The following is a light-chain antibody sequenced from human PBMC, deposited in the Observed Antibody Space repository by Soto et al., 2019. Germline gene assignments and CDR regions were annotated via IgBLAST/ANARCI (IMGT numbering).Light chain of an antibody. CDR2: GAS. CDR1: QSDSSSY. J-gene: IGKJ1*01. CDR3: QQYGRAQT. Sequence: EIVLTQSPGTLSLSPGERATLSCRASQSDSSSYLAWDQQTPGQAPRLLIYGASTRATGIPDRFSGSGSGTDFTLTISRLEPEDFAVYYCQQYGRAQTFGQGTKVEIK. V-gene: IGKV3-20*01.